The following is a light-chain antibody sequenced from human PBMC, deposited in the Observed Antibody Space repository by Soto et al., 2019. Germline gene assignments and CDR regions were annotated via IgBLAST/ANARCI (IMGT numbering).Light chain of an antibody. CDR3: QQLIRFPTK. Sequence: DLQMTRFPSSLSASVGDSVTTSCRASQSVSTYLNWYQQKPGKAPKLLIYAASSWQSGVPARFSGSGSGTDFTLTISSLQPEDFATYYCQQLIRFPTKFGQGTKVDI. CDR2: AAS. J-gene: IGKJ1*01. V-gene: IGKV1-39*01. CDR1: QSVSTY.